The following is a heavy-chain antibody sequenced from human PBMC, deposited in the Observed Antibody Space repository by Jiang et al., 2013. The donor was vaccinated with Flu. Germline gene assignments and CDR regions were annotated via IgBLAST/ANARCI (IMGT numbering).Heavy chain of an antibody. V-gene: IGHV1-2*02. D-gene: IGHD3-22*01. J-gene: IGHJ4*02. Sequence: EVKKPGASVKVSCKASGYTFTGYYLHWVRQAPGQGLEWMGWINPNSGATNYAQKFQGRVTMTRDTSISTVYMELSGLRSDDTAVFYCARGEESYYDSSGYPLNWGQGTLVTVSS. CDR3: ARGEESYYDSSGYPLN. CDR1: GYTFTGYY. CDR2: INPNSGAT.